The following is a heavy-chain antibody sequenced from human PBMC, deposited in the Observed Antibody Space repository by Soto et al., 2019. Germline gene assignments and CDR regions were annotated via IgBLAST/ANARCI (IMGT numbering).Heavy chain of an antibody. V-gene: IGHV1-8*01. CDR2: VNPNNGDT. J-gene: IGHJ4*02. Sequence: QVQLVQSGAELKKPGASVKVSCKASGYTFSNYDMNWVRQATGQGPEWIGWVNPNNGDTGYAQKCQGRVTLTKDISTTTAYMELTSLRSEETAIYYCAKVSRKGSAIDFDYWGQGTLITVSS. D-gene: IGHD3-10*01. CDR3: AKVSRKGSAIDFDY. CDR1: GYTFSNYD.